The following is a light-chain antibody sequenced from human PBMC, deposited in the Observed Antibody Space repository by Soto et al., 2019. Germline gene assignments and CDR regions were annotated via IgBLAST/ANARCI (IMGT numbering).Light chain of an antibody. CDR3: QKYGSYPWA. V-gene: IGKV1-5*01. CDR2: DAS. Sequence: DIRLTQSPSTLSAAVGDRVTITCRASQSIAIWLAGYHQKPGKAPKALIYDASRLESGVPSRFSGSGSGTEFTLTISSLQPDDFATYYCQKYGSYPWAFGQGTRVEV. CDR1: QSIAIW. J-gene: IGKJ1*01.